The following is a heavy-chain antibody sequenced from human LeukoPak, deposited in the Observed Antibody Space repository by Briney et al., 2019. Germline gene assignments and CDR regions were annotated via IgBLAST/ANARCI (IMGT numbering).Heavy chain of an antibody. CDR2: INSDGSST. Sequence: GGSLRLSCAASGFTFNRYWMHWVRQVPGKGLVWVSRINSDGSSTTYADSVKGRFTISRDNARNTLYLQMNSLRAEDTAVYYCARGRGTIYMFDYWGQGTLFPVSS. CDR1: GFTFNRYW. J-gene: IGHJ4*02. D-gene: IGHD2/OR15-2a*01. CDR3: ARGRGTIYMFDY. V-gene: IGHV3-74*01.